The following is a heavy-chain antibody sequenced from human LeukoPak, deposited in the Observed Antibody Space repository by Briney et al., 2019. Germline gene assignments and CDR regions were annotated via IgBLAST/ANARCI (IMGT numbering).Heavy chain of an antibody. V-gene: IGHV3-48*04. CDR1: GFIFSDYS. CDR3: ARDNNWGFDY. J-gene: IGHJ4*02. CDR2: IRGSGSGSGSGM. D-gene: IGHD7-27*01. Sequence: PGGSLRLSCAAPGFIFSDYSMNWVRQAPGKGLEGVSNIRGSGSGSGSGMYYADSVKGRFTISRDDAKNSLYLQMSSLRAEDTAFYYCARDNNWGFDYWGQGALVTVSS.